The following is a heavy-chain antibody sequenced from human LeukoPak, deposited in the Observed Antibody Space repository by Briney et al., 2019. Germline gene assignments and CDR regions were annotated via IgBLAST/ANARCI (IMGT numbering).Heavy chain of an antibody. CDR1: GGTFSSYA. J-gene: IGHJ5*02. CDR3: ARSRTVGATS. CDR2: IIPIFGTA. D-gene: IGHD1-26*01. Sequence: ASVKVSCKASGGTFSSYAISWVRQAPGQGLEWMGGIIPIFGTANSAQKFQGRVTITADESTSTAYMELSSLRSEDTAVYYCARSRTVGATSWGQGPLVTVSS. V-gene: IGHV1-69*13.